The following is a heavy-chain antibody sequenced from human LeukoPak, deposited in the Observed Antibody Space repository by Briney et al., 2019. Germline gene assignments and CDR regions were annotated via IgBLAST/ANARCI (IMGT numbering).Heavy chain of an antibody. CDR3: VRDDYYCSGYRYLRALDY. CDR1: GGSFSGYY. CDR2: INHSGWY. J-gene: IGHJ4*02. V-gene: IGHV4-34*01. D-gene: IGHD3-22*01. Sequence: PSETLSLTCAVSGGSFSGYYWSWLRRPPGTGLKWMGEINHSGWYNYNPSLKSRFTISVDTSKHELALKLGAVTTGDRAGYYCVRDDYYCSGYRYLRALDYWGQGTLVIVSS.